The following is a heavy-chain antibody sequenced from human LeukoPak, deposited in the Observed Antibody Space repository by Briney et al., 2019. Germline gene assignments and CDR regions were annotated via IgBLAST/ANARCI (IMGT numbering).Heavy chain of an antibody. Sequence: SETLSLTCTVSGGSISSSSYYCGWLRQPPGKGLEWIGSIYDSGSTYYNPSLKSRITLSVETSKNQFSLKLSSVTAADTAVYYCAGSTYDNWFDPWGQGTLVTVSS. D-gene: IGHD2-8*01. CDR2: IYDSGST. CDR1: GGSISSSSYY. V-gene: IGHV4-39*01. J-gene: IGHJ5*02. CDR3: AGSTYDNWFDP.